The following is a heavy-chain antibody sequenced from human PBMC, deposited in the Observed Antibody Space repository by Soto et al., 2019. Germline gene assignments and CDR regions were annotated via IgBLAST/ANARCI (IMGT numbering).Heavy chain of an antibody. D-gene: IGHD2-2*01. Sequence: SGPTLVNPTQTLTLTCTFSGFSLSTSGMCVSWIRQPPGKALEWLALIDWDDDKYYSTSLKTRLTISKDTSKNPVVLTMTNMDPVDTATYYCARIRRDCSSTRCYSSLVDYWGQGTLVTVSS. CDR3: ARIRRDCSSTRCYSSLVDY. V-gene: IGHV2-70*01. CDR1: GFSLSTSGMC. J-gene: IGHJ4*02. CDR2: IDWDDDK.